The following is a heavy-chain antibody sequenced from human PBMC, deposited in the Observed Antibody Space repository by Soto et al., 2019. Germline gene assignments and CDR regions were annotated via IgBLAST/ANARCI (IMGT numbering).Heavy chain of an antibody. CDR2: FSGSGRST. CDR1: GVTFSSYA. CDR3: ARDLGDQYDFWSDYPAAVDF. D-gene: IGHD3-3*01. J-gene: IGHJ4*02. Sequence: EVQLLESGGGLVQPGGSLRLSCAASGVTFSSYAMDWVRQSSGKGLEWVSYFSGSGRSTYYADSVKGRFTISRDNSKNMVFLQMSSLSAEDPAVYYCARDLGDQYDFWSDYPAAVDFWGQGTQVTVSS. V-gene: IGHV3-23*01.